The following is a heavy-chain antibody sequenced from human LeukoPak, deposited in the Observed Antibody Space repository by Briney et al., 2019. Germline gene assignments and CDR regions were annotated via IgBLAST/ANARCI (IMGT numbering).Heavy chain of an antibody. CDR3: AKDRYYGSGSYYRGLDY. CDR2: ICGSCDSI. J-gene: IGHJ4*02. D-gene: IGHD3-10*01. Sequence: TVGCLRLSRAASGFAFCSCAINLVRQAPGKGLGWVSLICGSCDSIHYADSLKGRFTSSRDNSKNTLYLHMTSLRAEDTAVYYCAKDRYYGSGSYYRGLDYWGQGTLVTVSS. CDR1: GFAFCSCA. V-gene: IGHV3-23*01.